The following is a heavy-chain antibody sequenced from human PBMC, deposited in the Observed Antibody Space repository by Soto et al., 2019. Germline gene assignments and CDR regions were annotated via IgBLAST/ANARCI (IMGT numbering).Heavy chain of an antibody. Sequence: QITLKESGPTLVKPTQTLTLTCTFSGFSLSTSGVGVGWIRQPPGKALEWLALIFWDDDKRYSPSLKSRLSIXKDXSKNQVVLTMTNMDPVDAATYYCTHHGYYSYGMDVWGQGTTVTVSS. CDR1: GFSLSTSGVG. J-gene: IGHJ6*02. D-gene: IGHD6-13*01. CDR2: IFWDDDK. CDR3: THHGYYSYGMDV. V-gene: IGHV2-5*02.